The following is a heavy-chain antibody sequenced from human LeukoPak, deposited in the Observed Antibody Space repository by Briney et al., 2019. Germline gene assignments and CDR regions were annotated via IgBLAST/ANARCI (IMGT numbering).Heavy chain of an antibody. CDR3: AKGVRGYYFDY. V-gene: IGHV3-23*01. Sequence: AGGSLRLSCAASGFTFSSYAMNWVRQAPGKGLEWVSVISGSGGRTYYADSVKGRFTISRDNSKNTLYLQMNSLRAEDTAVYYCAKGVRGYYFDYWGQGTLVTVSS. CDR1: GFTFSSYA. J-gene: IGHJ4*02. D-gene: IGHD1-1*01. CDR2: ISGSGGRT.